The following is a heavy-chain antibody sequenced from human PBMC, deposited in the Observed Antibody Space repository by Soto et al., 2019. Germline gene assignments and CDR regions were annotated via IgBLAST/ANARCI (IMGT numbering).Heavy chain of an antibody. CDR3: ARGSIADRRGIDY. J-gene: IGHJ4*02. V-gene: IGHV3-7*01. D-gene: IGHD6-6*01. Sequence: EVQLVESGGGLVQPGGSLRLSCAASGFTFSSYWMSWVRQAPGKGLEWVANIKQDGNEKYYVDSVKGRFTITRDNAKNSLYLHMNSLRDEDTAVYYCARGSIADRRGIDYWGQGTLVTVSS. CDR1: GFTFSSYW. CDR2: IKQDGNEK.